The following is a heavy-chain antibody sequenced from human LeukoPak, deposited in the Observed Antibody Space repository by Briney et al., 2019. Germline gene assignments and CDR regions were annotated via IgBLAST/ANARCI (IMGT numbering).Heavy chain of an antibody. D-gene: IGHD2-8*01. Sequence: GGSLRLSYAASGFTFSSYGMSWVRQAPGKGLEWVSVISGSGGSTYYADSVKGRFTISRDNSKNTLDLQMNSLRADDTAVYYCAKGSLSLMGVFDYWGQGTLVTVSS. CDR2: ISGSGGST. CDR3: AKGSLSLMGVFDY. J-gene: IGHJ4*02. CDR1: GFTFSSYG. V-gene: IGHV3-23*01.